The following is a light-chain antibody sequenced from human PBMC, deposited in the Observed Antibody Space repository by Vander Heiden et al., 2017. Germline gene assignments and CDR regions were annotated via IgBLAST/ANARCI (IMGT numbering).Light chain of an antibody. CDR2: DVT. Sequence: QSALTQPASVSGSPGQSITISCTGTGSDVGRYNYVSWFQQHPGKAPKLMIYDVTNRPSGVSNRFSGSKSGNTASLTISGLLAEDEADYYCSSYTSSSTRVFGGGTKLTVL. V-gene: IGLV2-14*01. CDR1: GSDVGRYNY. CDR3: SSYTSSSTRV. J-gene: IGLJ2*01.